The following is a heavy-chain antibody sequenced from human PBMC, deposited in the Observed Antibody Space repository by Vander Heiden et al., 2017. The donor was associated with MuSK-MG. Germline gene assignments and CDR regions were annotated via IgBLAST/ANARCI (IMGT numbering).Heavy chain of an antibody. CDR2: FSSSTGRT. V-gene: IGHV3-23*01. CDR3: ASGVTTYAFDI. J-gene: IGHJ3*02. CDR1: GFTSTHYA. Sequence: VQLLESGGGLVQPGGSLRLSCAASGFTSTHYAMSWVRQAPGKGLEWVSSFSSSTGRTYYAESVKGRFTVSRDSSRSTLYLQRNSLRAEDTAQYYCASGVTTYAFDIWGRGTLVTVFS. D-gene: IGHD3-10*01.